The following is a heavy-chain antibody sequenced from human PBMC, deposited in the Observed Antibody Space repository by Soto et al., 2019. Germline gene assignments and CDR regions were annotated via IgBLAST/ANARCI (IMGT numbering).Heavy chain of an antibody. D-gene: IGHD5-12*01. CDR1: VFSLSTSGVG. V-gene: IGHV2-5*02. CDR3: AHVYGGYDNFDF. J-gene: IGHJ4*02. CDR2: IYWDDDK. Sequence: QITLKESGPTLVKPTQTLTLTCTFSVFSLSTSGVGVGWIRQPPGKALEWLALIYWDDDKRYSPSLKSRLAITKDTSKHRLVLTMTSMDPVDTATYYCAHVYGGYDNFDFWGQGTLVTVSS.